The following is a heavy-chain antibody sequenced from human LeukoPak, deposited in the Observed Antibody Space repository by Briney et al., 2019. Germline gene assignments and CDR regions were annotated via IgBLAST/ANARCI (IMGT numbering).Heavy chain of an antibody. Sequence: AASVKVSCKASGYTFTNYAMHWVRQAPGQTIEWLAWINPANGYTRYSQQFQDRVTVTSDTSATTAYMELSSLRSEDKAIYYCAIRDGHTDHWGQGTLVTVSS. CDR1: GYTFTNYA. D-gene: IGHD5-24*01. J-gene: IGHJ4*02. CDR2: INPANGYT. CDR3: AIRDGHTDH. V-gene: IGHV1-3*03.